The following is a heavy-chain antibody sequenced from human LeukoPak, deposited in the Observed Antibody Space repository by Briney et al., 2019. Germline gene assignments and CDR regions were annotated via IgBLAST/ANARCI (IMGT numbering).Heavy chain of an antibody. CDR2: IKQDGSEK. V-gene: IGHV3-7*01. CDR1: GFTLSSYL. D-gene: IGHD1-1*01. CDR3: ARERTSRYYYYGMDV. J-gene: IGHJ6*02. Sequence: WGSLRLSCADSGFTLSSYLMSWVRQAPGKGLEWVANIKQDGSEKYYMDSVKGRFTISRDNAKNSLYLQMNSLRAEDTAVYYCARERTSRYYYYGMDVWGQGTTVTVSS.